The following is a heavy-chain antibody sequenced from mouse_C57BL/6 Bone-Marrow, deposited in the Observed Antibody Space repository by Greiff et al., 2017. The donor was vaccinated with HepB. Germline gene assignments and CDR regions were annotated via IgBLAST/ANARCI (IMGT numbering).Heavy chain of an antibody. J-gene: IGHJ1*03. CDR3: ARHYYGSSHWYFDV. V-gene: IGHV5-12*01. CDR2: ISNGGGST. Sequence: EVQLVESGGGLVQPGGSLKLSCAASGFTFSDYYMYWVRQTPEKRLEWVAYISNGGGSTYYPDTVKGRFTISRDNAKNTLYLQMSRLKSEDTAMYYCARHYYGSSHWYFDVWGTGTTVTVSS. D-gene: IGHD1-1*01. CDR1: GFTFSDYY.